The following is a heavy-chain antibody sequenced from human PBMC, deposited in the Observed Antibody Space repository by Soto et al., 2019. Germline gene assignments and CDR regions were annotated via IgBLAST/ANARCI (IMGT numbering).Heavy chain of an antibody. CDR3: ARGPHSNFYFDY. CDR1: VYTFTSYG. V-gene: IGHV1-18*01. CDR2: ISAYNGNT. J-gene: IGHJ4*02. Sequence: QVPLVQSGAEVKNLGASVKFSCKASVYTFTSYGITWGHQAPGQGLEWMGWISAYNGNTNYAQKLQGRVTMTTDTSTSTAYMELRSLRSDDTAVYYCARGPHSNFYFDYWGQGTLVTVSS. D-gene: IGHD4-4*01.